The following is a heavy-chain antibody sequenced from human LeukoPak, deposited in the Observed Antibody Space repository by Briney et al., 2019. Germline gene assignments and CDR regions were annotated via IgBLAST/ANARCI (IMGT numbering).Heavy chain of an antibody. Sequence: GGSLRLSCAASGFTFSSYEMNWVRQAPGKGLEWVSYISSSGSTIYYADSVKGRFTISRDNAKNSLYLQMNSLRAEDTAVYYCAKGLGVAVAGTHYFDYWGQGTLVTVSS. V-gene: IGHV3-48*03. CDR1: GFTFSSYE. CDR3: AKGLGVAVAGTHYFDY. D-gene: IGHD6-19*01. CDR2: ISSSGSTI. J-gene: IGHJ4*02.